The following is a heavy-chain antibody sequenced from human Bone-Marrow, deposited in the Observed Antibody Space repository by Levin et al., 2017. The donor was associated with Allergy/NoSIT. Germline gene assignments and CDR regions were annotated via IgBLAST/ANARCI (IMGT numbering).Heavy chain of an antibody. J-gene: IGHJ5*01. Sequence: PSETLSLTCTVSGDSINNTHHYWSWIRQPAGKGLEWIGRMFVGGAATYNRSLRSRVTVSIDTSKNQFSLKLTSVTAEGTGVYYCARDDPFNSWHVGWFDSWGQGTLVTVSS. CDR3: ARDDPFNSWHVGWFDS. V-gene: IGHV4-61*02. CDR1: GDSINNTHHY. D-gene: IGHD6-13*01. CDR2: MFVGGAA.